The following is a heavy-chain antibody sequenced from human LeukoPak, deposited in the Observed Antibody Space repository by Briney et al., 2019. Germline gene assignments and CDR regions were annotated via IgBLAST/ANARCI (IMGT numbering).Heavy chain of an antibody. CDR3: ARDAPPGVYCSSTSCQNNWFDP. D-gene: IGHD2-2*01. CDR2: INPSGGST. J-gene: IGHJ5*02. CDR1: GYTFTSYY. V-gene: IGHV1-46*01. Sequence: ASVKVSCKASGYTFTSYYIHWVRQAPGQGLEWMGIINPSGGSTSYAQKFQGRVTMTRDTSTSTVYMELSSLRSEDTAVYYCARDAPPGVYCSSTSCQNNWFDPWGQGTLVTASS.